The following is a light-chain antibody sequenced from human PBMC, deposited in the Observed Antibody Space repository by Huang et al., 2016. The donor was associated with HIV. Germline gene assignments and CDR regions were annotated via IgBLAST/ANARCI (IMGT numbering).Light chain of an antibody. J-gene: IGKJ2*01. V-gene: IGKV3-20*01. Sequence: EIVLTQSPGTLSLSPGETATLSCRASQTLTKYYLAWYQQKPGQAPRRLSFGASSRATGIPDRFSASGSGTDFTLTISRLEPEDFAVYYCQQYGSSPRYTFGQGTKLEI. CDR3: QQYGSSPRYT. CDR2: GAS. CDR1: QTLTKYY.